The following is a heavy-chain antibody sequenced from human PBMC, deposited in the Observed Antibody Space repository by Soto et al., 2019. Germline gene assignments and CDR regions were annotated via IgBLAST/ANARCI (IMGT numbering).Heavy chain of an antibody. CDR1: GGSISSSSYY. D-gene: IGHD6-6*01. CDR2: IYYSGST. CDR3: ARPLAARPVIDGAFDI. V-gene: IGHV4-39*01. J-gene: IGHJ3*02. Sequence: SETLSLTCTVSGGSISSSSYYWGWIRQPPGKGLEWIGSIYYSGSTYYNPSLKSRVTISVDTSKNQFSLKLSSVTAADTAVYYCARPLAARPVIDGAFDIWGQGTMVTVSS.